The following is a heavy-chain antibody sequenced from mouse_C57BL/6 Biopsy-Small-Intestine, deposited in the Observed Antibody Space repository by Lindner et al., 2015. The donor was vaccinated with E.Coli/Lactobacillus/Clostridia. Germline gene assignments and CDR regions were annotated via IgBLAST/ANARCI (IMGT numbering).Heavy chain of an antibody. Sequence: VQLQESGAELAKPGASVKLSCKASGYTFISYWIHWVKQRPGQGLEWIGVINPSSGYINYDQKFKDKATLTADKSSNTAYMQLSSLTYEDSAVYYCARGDSMDYWGQGTSVTVSS. CDR2: INPSSGYI. CDR1: GYTFISYW. V-gene: IGHV1-7*01. CDR3: ARGDSMDY. J-gene: IGHJ4*01.